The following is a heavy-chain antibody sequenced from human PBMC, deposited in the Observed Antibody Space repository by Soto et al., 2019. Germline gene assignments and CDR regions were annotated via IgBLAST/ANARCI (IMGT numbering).Heavy chain of an antibody. CDR2: IYYSGST. Sequence: ETLSLTCTVSGGSISSSSYYWGWIRQPPGKGLEWIGSIYYSGSTYYNPSLKSRVTISVDTSKNQFSLKLSSVTAADTAVYYCAASGRGFHTPFDPWGQGTLVTVSS. CDR1: GGSISSSSYY. V-gene: IGHV4-39*01. CDR3: AASGRGFHTPFDP. D-gene: IGHD5-12*01. J-gene: IGHJ5*02.